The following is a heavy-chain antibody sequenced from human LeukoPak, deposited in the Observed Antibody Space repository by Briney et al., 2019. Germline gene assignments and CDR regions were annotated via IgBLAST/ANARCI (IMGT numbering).Heavy chain of an antibody. J-gene: IGHJ4*02. D-gene: IGHD3-3*01. CDR3: ATQEWLSFDY. CDR1: GYSISSGYY. CDR2: IYHSGST. Sequence: SETLSLTCTVSGYSISSGYYWGWIRQPPGKGLEWIGSIYHSGSTYYNPFLKSRVTISVDTSKNQFSLKLSSVTAADTAVYYCATQEWLSFDYWGQGTLVTVSS. V-gene: IGHV4-38-2*02.